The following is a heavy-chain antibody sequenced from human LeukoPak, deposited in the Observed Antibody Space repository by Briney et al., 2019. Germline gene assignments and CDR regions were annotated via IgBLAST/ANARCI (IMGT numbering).Heavy chain of an antibody. CDR3: ARPLMYYYGSETYFWFDP. Sequence: PGGSLRLSCAASGFTFTTYWMGWVRQAPGKGLEWVANIKQDGSEQYYVDSVKGRFTISRDNAKNELSLQMNSLRAEDTAVYYCARPLMYYYGSETYFWFDPWGQGTLVTVSS. CDR1: GFTFTTYW. J-gene: IGHJ5*02. D-gene: IGHD3-10*01. CDR2: IKQDGSEQ. V-gene: IGHV3-7*01.